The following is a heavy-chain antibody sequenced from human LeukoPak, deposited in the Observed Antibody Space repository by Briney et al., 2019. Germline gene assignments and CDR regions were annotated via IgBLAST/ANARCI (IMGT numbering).Heavy chain of an antibody. D-gene: IGHD3-22*01. CDR1: GFTFRNYA. CDR3: ARVGYYDSSGYRAFDI. Sequence: GGSLRLSCAASGFTFRNYAMHWVRQAPGKGLEWVAVISYDGSYKYYADSVNGRFTISRDNSKNTLYLQMNSLRGEDTAVYYCARVGYYDSSGYRAFDIWGQGTMVTVSS. CDR2: ISYDGSYK. V-gene: IGHV3-30*04. J-gene: IGHJ3*02.